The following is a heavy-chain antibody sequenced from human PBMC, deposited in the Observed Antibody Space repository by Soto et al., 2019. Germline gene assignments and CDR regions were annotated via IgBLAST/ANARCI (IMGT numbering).Heavy chain of an antibody. D-gene: IGHD6-13*01. Sequence: QVQLQQWGAGLLKPSETLSLTCAVYGGSFSGYYWSWIRQPPGKGLEWMGEINHSGSTNYNPSLKSRVTISVDTSKNQFSLKLSSVTAADTAVYYCARGSVAAAGSNWFDPWGQGTLVTVSS. CDR3: ARGSVAAAGSNWFDP. CDR1: GGSFSGYY. J-gene: IGHJ5*02. V-gene: IGHV4-34*01. CDR2: INHSGST.